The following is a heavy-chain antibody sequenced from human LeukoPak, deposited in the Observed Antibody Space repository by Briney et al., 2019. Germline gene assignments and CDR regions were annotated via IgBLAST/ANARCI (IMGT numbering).Heavy chain of an antibody. V-gene: IGHV3-49*03. CDR3: TRGRGYSYGYPDY. CDR2: IRSKTYGGTT. D-gene: IGHD5-18*01. J-gene: IGHJ4*02. CDR1: GFTFGDYA. Sequence: GGSLRLSCTASGFTFGDYAMSWFRQAPGKGLERVGFIRSKTYGGTTEYAASVKDRFTISRDDSKSIAYLQMNSLKTEDTAVYYCTRGRGYSYGYPDYWGQGTLVTVSS.